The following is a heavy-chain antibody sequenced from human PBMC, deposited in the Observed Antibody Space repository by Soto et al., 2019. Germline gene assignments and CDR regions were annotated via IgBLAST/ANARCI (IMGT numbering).Heavy chain of an antibody. Sequence: EVQLVESGGDLVTPGGYLRLSCAASGFTFSKYWMHWVRQVPGKGLVWVSRISSDGDTTSYADSVKGRFTISRDNARNVLSLQMDSLRVEDAAVYYCSRYYYGSGSYEDPANPYGMDVWGQGTTVTVS. CDR2: ISSDGDTT. CDR3: SRYYYGSGSYEDPANPYGMDV. J-gene: IGHJ6*02. V-gene: IGHV3-74*01. CDR1: GFTFSKYW. D-gene: IGHD3-10*01.